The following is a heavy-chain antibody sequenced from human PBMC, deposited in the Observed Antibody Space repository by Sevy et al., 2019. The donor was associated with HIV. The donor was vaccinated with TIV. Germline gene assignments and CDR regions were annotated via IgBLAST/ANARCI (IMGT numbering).Heavy chain of an antibody. J-gene: IGHJ4*02. CDR1: GYTFAAYY. CDR3: ARGKREEWLLYLDN. Sequence: ASVKVSCKTSGYTFAAYYIHCVRQAPGQGPEWLGWIYPNGGDTTFSQKFQGRVTVTMSTSINTVYMELNRLRSDDTAVYYCARGKREEWLLYLDNWGQGTLVTVSS. V-gene: IGHV1-2*02. D-gene: IGHD3-3*01. CDR2: IYPNGGDT.